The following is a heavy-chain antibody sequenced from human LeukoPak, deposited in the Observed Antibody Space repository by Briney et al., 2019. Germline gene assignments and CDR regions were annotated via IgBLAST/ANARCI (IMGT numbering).Heavy chain of an antibody. V-gene: IGHV4-39*01. CDR2: INYSGNT. CDR1: GGSISSSTYY. J-gene: IGHJ4*02. D-gene: IGHD6-6*01. Sequence: SETLSLTCTVSGGSISSSTYYWGWIRQPPGKGLEWIGSINYSGNTYYNPSLKSRVTISVDTSKNQFSLRLSSVPAADTAVYYCASPSISSSTYDYWGQGTLVTVSS. CDR3: ASPSISSSTYDY.